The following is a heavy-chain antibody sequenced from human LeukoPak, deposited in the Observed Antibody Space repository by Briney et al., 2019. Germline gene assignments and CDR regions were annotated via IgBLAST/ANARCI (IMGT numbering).Heavy chain of an antibody. Sequence: ASVKVSCKASGYTFTSYGISWVRQAPGQGLEWMGWISAYNGNTNYAQKLQGRVTMTTDTSTSTAYMELRSLRSDDTAVYYCARGRTHRYYYDSSGYYGGALDIWGQGTMVTVSS. CDR1: GYTFTSYG. J-gene: IGHJ3*02. CDR2: ISAYNGNT. V-gene: IGHV1-18*01. CDR3: ARGRTHRYYYDSSGYYGGALDI. D-gene: IGHD3-22*01.